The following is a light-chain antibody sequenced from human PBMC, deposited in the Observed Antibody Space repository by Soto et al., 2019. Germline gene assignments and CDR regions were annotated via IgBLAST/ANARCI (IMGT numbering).Light chain of an antibody. J-gene: IGLJ1*01. CDR1: SSDVGGYNY. V-gene: IGLV2-14*01. Sequence: QSVLTQPPSASGSPGQSVTISCTGTSSDVGGYNYVSWYQQHPGKAPKLMIYEVSNRPSGVSIRFSGSKSGNTASLTISGLQAEDEADYYCSSYTSSTSLDVFGTGTKSPS. CDR2: EVS. CDR3: SSYTSSTSLDV.